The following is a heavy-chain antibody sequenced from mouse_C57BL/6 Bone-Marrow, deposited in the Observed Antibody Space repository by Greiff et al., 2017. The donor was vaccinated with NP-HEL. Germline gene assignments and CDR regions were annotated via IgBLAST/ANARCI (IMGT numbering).Heavy chain of an antibody. Sequence: EVQLVESGGGLVKPGGSLKLSCAASGFTFSSNAMSWVRQTPEKRLEWVATISDGGSYTYYPDNVKGRFTISRDNAKNNLYLQMSHLKSEDTAMYYCARDRRGNYVWYFDVWGTGTTVTVSS. J-gene: IGHJ1*03. CDR1: GFTFSSNA. CDR3: ARDRRGNYVWYFDV. CDR2: ISDGGSYT. D-gene: IGHD2-1*01. V-gene: IGHV5-4*01.